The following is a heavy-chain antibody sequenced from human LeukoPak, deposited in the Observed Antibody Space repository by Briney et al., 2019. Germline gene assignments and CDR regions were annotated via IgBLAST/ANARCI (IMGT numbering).Heavy chain of an antibody. V-gene: IGHV4-59*12. CDR1: GGSISSYY. CDR2: IYYSGST. J-gene: IGHJ3*02. CDR3: ARDYLGGNPDAFDI. D-gene: IGHD4-23*01. Sequence: SETLSLTCTVSGGSISSYYWSWIRQPPGKGLEWIGYIYYSGSTYYNPSLNSRVTISVDTSKNQFSLKLSSVTAADMAVYYCARDYLGGNPDAFDIWGQGTMVTVSS.